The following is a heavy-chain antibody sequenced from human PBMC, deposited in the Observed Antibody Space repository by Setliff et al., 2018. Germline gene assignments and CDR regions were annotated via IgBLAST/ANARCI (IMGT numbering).Heavy chain of an antibody. D-gene: IGHD2-15*01. V-gene: IGHV3-7*01. CDR1: GFTFSSYW. J-gene: IGHJ6*02. CDR3: TRDYGFCSGGSCSYYGMDV. Sequence: GGSLRLSCAASGFTFSSYWMSWVRQAPGKGLEWVANIKPDGNEKNYVDSVKGRFTISRDNGENSLSLQMNSLRADDTAVYYCTRDYGFCSGGSCSYYGMDVWGQGTTVTVSS. CDR2: IKPDGNEK.